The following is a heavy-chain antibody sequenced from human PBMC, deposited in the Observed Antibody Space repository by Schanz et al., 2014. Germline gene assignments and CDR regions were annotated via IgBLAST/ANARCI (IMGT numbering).Heavy chain of an antibody. CDR3: ARSQVAVGPYHYCMDD. D-gene: IGHD1-26*01. J-gene: IGHJ6*03. Sequence: VQLVQSGAEVKKSGASVKVSCKASGYTFTSYYMHWVRQAPGQGLEWMGIINPSDGSTSYAQKCQGGITMTRNTSTNTVDKELSSLRTEDTAVYYCARSQVAVGPYHYCMDDWGKGTTVTVSS. CDR2: INPSDGST. V-gene: IGHV1-46*01. CDR1: GYTFTSYY.